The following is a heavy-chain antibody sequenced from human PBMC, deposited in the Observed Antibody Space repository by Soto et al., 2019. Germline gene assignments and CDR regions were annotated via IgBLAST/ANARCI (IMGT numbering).Heavy chain of an antibody. D-gene: IGHD3-3*01. V-gene: IGHV1-69*06. CDR1: GGTFSSYS. Sequence: ASVKVSCKSSGGTFSSYSISWVRQAPGQGLECMGGIIPIFGTANYAQKFQGRVTITADKSTSTAYMELSSLRSEDTAVYYCAAIRITIFGVVKWKDYYYYGMDVWGQGTTVTVSS. CDR2: IIPIFGTA. J-gene: IGHJ6*02. CDR3: AAIRITIFGVVKWKDYYYYGMDV.